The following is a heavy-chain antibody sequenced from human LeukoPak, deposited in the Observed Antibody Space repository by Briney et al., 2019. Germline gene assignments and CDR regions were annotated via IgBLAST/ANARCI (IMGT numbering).Heavy chain of an antibody. Sequence: SETLSLTCTVSGGSVSSGSYYWSWIRQPPGKGLEWIGYIYYSGSTNYNPSLKSRVTISVDTSKNQFSLKLSSVTAADTAVYYCARDSKYYDFWSGYFDYYYYGMDVWAKGPRSPSP. J-gene: IGHJ6*02. CDR3: ARDSKYYDFWSGYFDYYYYGMDV. CDR1: GGSVSSGSYY. V-gene: IGHV4-61*01. CDR2: IYYSGST. D-gene: IGHD3-3*01.